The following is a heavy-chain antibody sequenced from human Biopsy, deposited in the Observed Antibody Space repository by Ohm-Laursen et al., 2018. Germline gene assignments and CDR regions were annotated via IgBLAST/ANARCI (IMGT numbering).Heavy chain of an antibody. J-gene: IGHJ2*01. D-gene: IGHD3-22*01. V-gene: IGHV4-59*01. CDR3: ARDRGYYSDRTVPGYFDL. CDR2: VYYTGST. CDR1: GDSISSYY. Sequence: SETLSLTCIVSGDSISSYYWSWIRQPPGKGLEWIGYVYYTGSTDYNPSLQSRVTISVDTSKNHSSLRLRSVTPAGTAIYYCARDRGYYSDRTVPGYFDLWGRGTLVTVSS.